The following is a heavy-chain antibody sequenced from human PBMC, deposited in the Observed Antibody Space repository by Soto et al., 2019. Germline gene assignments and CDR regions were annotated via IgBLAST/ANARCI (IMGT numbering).Heavy chain of an antibody. V-gene: IGHV1-18*01. CDR3: ARDPIVGATHADY. D-gene: IGHD1-26*01. Sequence: QVQLVQSGAEVKKPGASVKVSCKASGYTFTSYGISWVRQAPGQGLEWMGWISAYNGNTNYAQKLQGRVTMTTDTTTSKAYLELRSLSSDDTAVYYCARDPIVGATHADYWGQGTLVTVSS. CDR1: GYTFTSYG. J-gene: IGHJ4*02. CDR2: ISAYNGNT.